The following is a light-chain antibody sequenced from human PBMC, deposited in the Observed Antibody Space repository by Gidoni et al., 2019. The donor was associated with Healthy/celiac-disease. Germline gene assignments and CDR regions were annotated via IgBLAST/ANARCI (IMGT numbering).Light chain of an antibody. CDR2: AAS. J-gene: IGKJ4*01. CDR3: QKGNNFPPGPT. V-gene: IGKV1-12*01. Sequence: DIQMTQSPSSVSASVGDRVTITCRASQGISSWLAWYPQKPGKAPKLLIYAASRLQSGVPSRFRGSGSWNDFHFTLRRLQPEDFSTFYCQKGNNFPPGPTFGGGTKVEIK. CDR1: QGISSW.